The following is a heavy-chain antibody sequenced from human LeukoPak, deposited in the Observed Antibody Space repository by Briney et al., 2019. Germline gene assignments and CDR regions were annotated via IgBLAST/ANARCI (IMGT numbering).Heavy chain of an antibody. Sequence: ASVKVSCKASGYTFTSYGISWVRQAPGQGLEWMGWISAYNGNTNYAQKLQGRVTMTTDTSTSTAYMELRSLRSDDTAVHCCARDRPYIVVVPAAKDYYYGMDVWGQGTTVTVSS. CDR1: GYTFTSYG. D-gene: IGHD2-2*01. V-gene: IGHV1-18*01. CDR2: ISAYNGNT. CDR3: ARDRPYIVVVPAAKDYYYGMDV. J-gene: IGHJ6*02.